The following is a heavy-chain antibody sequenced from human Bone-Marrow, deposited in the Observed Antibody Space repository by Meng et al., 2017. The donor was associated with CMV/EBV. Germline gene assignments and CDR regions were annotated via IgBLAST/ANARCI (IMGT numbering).Heavy chain of an antibody. CDR2: IYWDDDK. CDR1: GFSLSTSGVG. J-gene: IGHJ4*02. Sequence: ITVKGAGPSQVAPTQTPTLTCTFTGFSLSTSGVGVGWTRQPPGKALEWLALIYWDDDKRYSPSLKSRLTITKDTSKNQVVLTMTNMDPVDTATYYCAHNSIRVYFDYWGQGTLVTVSS. V-gene: IGHV2-5*02. CDR3: AHNSIRVYFDY. D-gene: IGHD2/OR15-2a*01.